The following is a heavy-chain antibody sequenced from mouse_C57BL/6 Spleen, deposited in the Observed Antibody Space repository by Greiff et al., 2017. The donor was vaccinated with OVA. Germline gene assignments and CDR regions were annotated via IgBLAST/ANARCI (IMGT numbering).Heavy chain of an antibody. CDR2: IYPRDGST. D-gene: IGHD2-5*01. CDR3: ARSAYYSNYRYFDY. J-gene: IGHJ2*01. Sequence: QVQLKQSGPELVKPGASVKLSCKASGYTFTSYDINWVKQRPGQGLEWIGWIYPRDGSTKYNEKFKGKATLTVDTSSSTAYMELHSLTSEDSAVYFCARSAYYSNYRYFDYWGQGTTLTVSS. CDR1: GYTFTSYD. V-gene: IGHV1-85*01.